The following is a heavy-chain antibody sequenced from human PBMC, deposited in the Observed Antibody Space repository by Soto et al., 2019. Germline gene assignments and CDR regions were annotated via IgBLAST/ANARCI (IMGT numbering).Heavy chain of an antibody. CDR2: IIPIFGTA. J-gene: IGHJ6*02. Sequence: QVQLVQSGAEVKKPGSSVKVSCKASGGTFSSYAISWVRQAPGQGLEWMGGIIPIFGTANYAQKFQGRVTIAADESTSTAYMELSSLRSEDTAVYYCARGWASGVVPKYGMDVWGQGTTVTVSS. CDR3: ARGWASGVVPKYGMDV. D-gene: IGHD2-21*01. V-gene: IGHV1-69*01. CDR1: GGTFSSYA.